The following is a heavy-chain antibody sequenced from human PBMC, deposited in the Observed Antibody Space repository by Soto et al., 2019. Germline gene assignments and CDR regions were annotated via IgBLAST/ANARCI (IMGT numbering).Heavy chain of an antibody. D-gene: IGHD3-22*01. CDR3: ATNTPPYDSSGYYYFFNY. CDR1: DSTIRRYA. J-gene: IGHJ4*02. CDR2: ITGNSARI. V-gene: IGHV3-23*01. Sequence: GGSLRLSCAASDSTIRRYAMSWVRQAPGKGLEWVSGITGNSARIYYADSVKGRFSISRDNSKNTLYLQMDTLRAEDTAVYYCATNTPPYDSSGYYYFFNYWGQGTLVTVSS.